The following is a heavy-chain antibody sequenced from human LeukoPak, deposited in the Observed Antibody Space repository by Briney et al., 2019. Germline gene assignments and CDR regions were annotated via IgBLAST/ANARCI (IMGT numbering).Heavy chain of an antibody. Sequence: GASVKVSCMASGYTFTSYDINWVRQATGQGLEWMGWMNPNSGNTGYAQRFQGRVTMTRNTSISTAYMELSSLRSEDTAVYYCARALSERDYYYGMDVWGQGTTVTVSS. CDR2: MNPNSGNT. CDR1: GYTFTSYD. CDR3: ARALSERDYYYGMDV. D-gene: IGHD6-25*01. J-gene: IGHJ6*02. V-gene: IGHV1-8*01.